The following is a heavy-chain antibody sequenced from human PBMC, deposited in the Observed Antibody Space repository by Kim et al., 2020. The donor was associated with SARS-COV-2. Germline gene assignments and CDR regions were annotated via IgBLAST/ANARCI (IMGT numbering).Heavy chain of an antibody. D-gene: IGHD3-10*01. J-gene: IGHJ4*02. CDR3: ARVGSGSYYIPDY. V-gene: IGHV4-39*07. Sequence: YCNPSLKSRVTISVDTSKYQFSLKLSSVTAADTAVYYCARVGSGSYYIPDYWGQGTLVTVSS.